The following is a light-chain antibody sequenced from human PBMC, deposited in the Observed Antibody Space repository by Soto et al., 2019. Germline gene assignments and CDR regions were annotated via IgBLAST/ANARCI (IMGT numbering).Light chain of an antibody. V-gene: IGLV2-14*01. CDR1: SGDVGGYDY. J-gene: IGLJ1*01. CDR2: EVT. CDR3: SSHTSGSTRV. Sequence: QSVLTQPASVSGSPGQSIAISCTGTSGDVGGYDYVSGYQQHPDKAPKLMIYEVTKRPSWVSNRFSGSKSGNTASLTISGLQPEDEADYYCSSHTSGSTRVFGSGTKVTVL.